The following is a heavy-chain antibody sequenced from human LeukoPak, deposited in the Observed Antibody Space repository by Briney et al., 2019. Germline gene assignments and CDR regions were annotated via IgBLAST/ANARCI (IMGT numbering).Heavy chain of an antibody. D-gene: IGHD2-2*02. CDR3: ARGIVVVPAAIAFDY. CDR1: GYTFTSYG. Sequence: ASVKVSCKASGYTFTSYGISWVRQAPGQGLEWMGWISAYNGNTNYAQKLQGRVTMTTDTSTSTAYMELRSLRSDDTAVYYCARGIVVVPAAIAFDYWGQGTLVTVSP. CDR2: ISAYNGNT. J-gene: IGHJ4*02. V-gene: IGHV1-18*01.